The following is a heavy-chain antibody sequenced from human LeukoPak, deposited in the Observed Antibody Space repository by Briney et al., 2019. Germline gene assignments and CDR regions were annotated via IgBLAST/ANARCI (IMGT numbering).Heavy chain of an antibody. CDR1: GFTFNNYA. V-gene: IGHV3-23*01. CDR3: VKPPYGSGTNYFDY. J-gene: IGHJ4*02. Sequence: GGSLRLSCAASGFTFNNYAMNWVRQAPGKGLEWVSAISGSGGNTYYADSVKGRSTISRDNSKNTLYLQMNSLRAEDTALYYCVKPPYGSGTNYFDYWGQGTLVTVSS. CDR2: ISGSGGNT. D-gene: IGHD3-10*01.